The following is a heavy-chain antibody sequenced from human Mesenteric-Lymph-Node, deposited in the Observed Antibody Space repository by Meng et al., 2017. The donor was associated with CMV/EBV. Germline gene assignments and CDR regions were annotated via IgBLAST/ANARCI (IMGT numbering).Heavy chain of an antibody. V-gene: IGHV4-34*01. J-gene: IGHJ5*02. D-gene: IGHD6-13*01. CDR1: GGSFSGYY. CDR3: ARGGSSWYGTYNWFDP. CDR2: INHSGST. Sequence: YGGSFSGYYGSWIRQPPGKGLEWIGEINHSGSTNYNPSLKSRVTISVDTSKNQFSLKLSSVTAADTAVYYCARGGSSWYGTYNWFDPWGQGTLVTVSS.